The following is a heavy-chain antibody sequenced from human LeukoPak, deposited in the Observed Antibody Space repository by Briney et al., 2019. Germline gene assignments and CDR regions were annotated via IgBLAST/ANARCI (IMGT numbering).Heavy chain of an antibody. D-gene: IGHD3-10*01. J-gene: IGHJ4*02. CDR3: AKDLRWFGE. Sequence: GGSLRLSCAASGFTFSDYYMSWIRQAPGKGLEWVSAISGSGGSTYYADSVKGRFTISRDNSKNTLYLQMNSLRAEDTAVYYCAKDLRWFGEWGQGTLVTVSS. CDR1: GFTFSDYY. CDR2: ISGSGGST. V-gene: IGHV3-23*01.